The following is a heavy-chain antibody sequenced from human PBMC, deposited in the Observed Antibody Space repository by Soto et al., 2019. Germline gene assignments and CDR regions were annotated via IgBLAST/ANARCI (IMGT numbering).Heavy chain of an antibody. CDR1: GFTFSSYG. CDR3: AKDLATTWPYNVIIYSYYAMGV. D-gene: IGHD1-20*01. V-gene: IGHV3-30*18. J-gene: IGHJ6*02. CDR2: ISNDGSQK. Sequence: QVELLESGGGVVRPGRSLRLSCAASGFTFSSYGMHWVRQAPGKGLEWVAVISNDGSQKYYADSVKDRFTISRDNSGNTLYLQMNSLRAKDTAVYYCAKDLATTWPYNVIIYSYYAMGVWGPGTTVTVSS.